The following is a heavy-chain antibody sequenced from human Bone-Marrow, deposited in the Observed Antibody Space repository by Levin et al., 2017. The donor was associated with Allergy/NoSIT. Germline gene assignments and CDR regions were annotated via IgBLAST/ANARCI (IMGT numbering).Heavy chain of an antibody. CDR3: AKVLQSMKRYGHYYFDS. Sequence: QTGESLKISCAASGFPFETYIMHWLRQAPGKGLEWVAVISYEGSVTDYSDFVKGRFTISRDNSENKLFLQMDSLRPEDTAVHYCAKVLQSMKRYGHYYFDSWGQGTLVTVSS. D-gene: IGHD3-16*01. CDR1: GFPFETYI. CDR2: ISYEGSVT. J-gene: IGHJ4*02. V-gene: IGHV3-30*18.